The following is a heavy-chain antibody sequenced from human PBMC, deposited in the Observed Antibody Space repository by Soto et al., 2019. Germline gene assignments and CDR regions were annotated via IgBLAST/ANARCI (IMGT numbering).Heavy chain of an antibody. Sequence: QVQLVQSGAEVKKPGSSVKVSCKASGGTFSSYAISWVRQAPGQGLEWMGGIIPIFGTANYAQKFQGRVTITADESTSTAYMGLSSLRSEDTAVYYCASSSIAARHGYYGMDVWGQGTTVTVSS. J-gene: IGHJ6*02. CDR1: GGTFSSYA. CDR2: IIPIFGTA. D-gene: IGHD6-6*01. CDR3: ASSSIAARHGYYGMDV. V-gene: IGHV1-69*01.